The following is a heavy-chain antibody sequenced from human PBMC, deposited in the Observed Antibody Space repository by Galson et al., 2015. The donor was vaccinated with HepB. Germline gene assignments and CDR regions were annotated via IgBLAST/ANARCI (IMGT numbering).Heavy chain of an antibody. Sequence: SLRLSCAASGFTFSSYAMSWVRQAPGKGLEWVSAISGSGGSTYYAGSVKGRFTISRDNSKNTLYLQMNSLRAEDTAVYYCAKEGVDYGDPADYWGQGTLVTVSS. J-gene: IGHJ4*02. CDR2: ISGSGGST. V-gene: IGHV3-23*01. CDR3: AKEGVDYGDPADY. CDR1: GFTFSSYA. D-gene: IGHD4-17*01.